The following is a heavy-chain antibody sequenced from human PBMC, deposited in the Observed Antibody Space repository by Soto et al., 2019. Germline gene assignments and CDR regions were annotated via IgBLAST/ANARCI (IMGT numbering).Heavy chain of an antibody. J-gene: IGHJ6*02. CDR3: ARESLRSNLWLQASKYYYYYYGMDV. D-gene: IGHD5-18*01. CDR2: IIPIFGTA. CDR1: GGTFSSYA. V-gene: IGHV1-69*13. Sequence: ASVKVSCKASGGTFSSYAISWVRQAPGQGLEWMGGIIPIFGTANYAQKFQGRVTITADESTSTAYVELSSLRSEDTAVYYCARESLRSNLWLQASKYYYYYYGMDVWGQGTTVTVSS.